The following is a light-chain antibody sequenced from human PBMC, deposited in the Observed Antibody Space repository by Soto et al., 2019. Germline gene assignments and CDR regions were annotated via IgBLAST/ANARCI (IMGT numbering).Light chain of an antibody. J-gene: IGKJ2*01. Sequence: EVVMTQSPLSLPVTLGQPASISCRSSHSLAYIDGNTYLSWFQQRAGQSPRRLIYKVSNRESGVPDRFSGSGSGTDFPLKISRVEAEDVGVYYCMQGTHWPPYTFGQGTKLEIK. CDR1: HSLAYIDGNTY. CDR2: KVS. V-gene: IGKV2-30*01. CDR3: MQGTHWPPYT.